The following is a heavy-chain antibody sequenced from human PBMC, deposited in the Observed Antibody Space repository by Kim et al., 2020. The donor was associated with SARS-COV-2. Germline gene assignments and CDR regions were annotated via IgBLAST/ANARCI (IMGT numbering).Heavy chain of an antibody. D-gene: IGHD5-18*01. J-gene: IGHJ6*02. CDR2: IRSKAYGGTT. CDR3: TTLRGYSYYYYGMDV. Sequence: GGSLRLSCTASGFTFGDYAMSWVRQAPGKGLEWVGFIRSKAYGGTTEYAASVKGRFTISRDDSKSIAYLQMNSLKTEDTAVYYCTTLRGYSYYYYGMDVCGQGTTVTVSS. V-gene: IGHV3-49*04. CDR1: GFTFGDYA.